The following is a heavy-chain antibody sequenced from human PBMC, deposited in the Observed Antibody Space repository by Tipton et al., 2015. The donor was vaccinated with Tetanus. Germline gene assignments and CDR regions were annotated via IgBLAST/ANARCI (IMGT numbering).Heavy chain of an antibody. V-gene: IGHV4-59*01. Sequence: TLSLTCTVSGGSISTYHWNWIRQSPGKGLEWIGYIDYFGSTKYNPSLKSRVAMSVDTSKNQLSLRLNSVTSADTAVYYCARSVGTVKGYFDYWGQGTLATVSS. D-gene: IGHD2-8*02. CDR1: GGSISTYH. J-gene: IGHJ4*02. CDR2: IDYFGST. CDR3: ARSVGTVKGYFDY.